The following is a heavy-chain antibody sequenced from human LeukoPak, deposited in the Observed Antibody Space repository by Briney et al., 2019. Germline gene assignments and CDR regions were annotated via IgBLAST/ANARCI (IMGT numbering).Heavy chain of an antibody. D-gene: IGHD1-14*01. J-gene: IGHJ4*02. V-gene: IGHV3-23*01. CDR2: ITSSGGST. Sequence: GGSLRLSCAASGLTFSTYAMSWVRQAPGKGLEWVSIITSSGGSTNYAGSVKGRFTISRDNSKNTLYLQMNSLKPDDTAVYYCATDVTGGAISFWGQGALVTVSS. CDR1: GLTFSTYA. CDR3: ATDVTGGAISF.